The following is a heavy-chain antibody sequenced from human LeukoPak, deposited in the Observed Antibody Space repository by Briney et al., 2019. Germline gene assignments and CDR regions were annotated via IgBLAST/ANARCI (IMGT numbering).Heavy chain of an antibody. CDR2: IYYSGST. D-gene: IGHD2-21*02. CDR3: ARQPLGFCGGDCYSGYFQH. CDR1: GDSISSNSYY. V-gene: IGHV4-39*01. Sequence: SETLSLTCTVSGDSISSNSYYWGWIRQPPAKGLEWIGSIYYSGSTNYNPSLKSRVTISVDTSKNQFSLKLSSVTAADTAVYYCARQPLGFCGGDCYSGYFQHWGQGTLVTVSS. J-gene: IGHJ1*01.